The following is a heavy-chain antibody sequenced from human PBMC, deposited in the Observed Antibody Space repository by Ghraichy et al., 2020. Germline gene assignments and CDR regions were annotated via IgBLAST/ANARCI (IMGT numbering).Heavy chain of an antibody. CDR1: GFNFTASW. CDR3: ARDRAYKSFDY. J-gene: IGHJ4*02. CDR2: IKQDGSEK. V-gene: IGHV3-7*03. D-gene: IGHD5-24*01. Sequence: GGSLRLSCAASGFNFTASWMNWVRQAPGKGLEWVAGIKQDGSEKYHVDSVKGRFTISRDNAKNSLYLQMNSLRVEDTAVYYCARDRAYKSFDYWARESWSPSPQ.